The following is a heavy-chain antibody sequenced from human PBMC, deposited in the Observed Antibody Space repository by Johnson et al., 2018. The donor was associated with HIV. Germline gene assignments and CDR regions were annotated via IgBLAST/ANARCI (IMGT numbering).Heavy chain of an antibody. J-gene: IGHJ3*02. CDR1: GFTFSSYA. CDR2: IKQDGTEK. Sequence: EQLVESGGGAVQPGRSLRLSCAASGFTFSSYAMHWVRQAPGKGLEWVANIKQDGTEKYYVDSMKGRFTISRDNAKNSLYLQINSLRAEDTAIYYCARAQLLADDAFNNWGQGTMVTVSS. V-gene: IGHV3-7*01. CDR3: ARAQLLADDAFNN. D-gene: IGHD6-6*01.